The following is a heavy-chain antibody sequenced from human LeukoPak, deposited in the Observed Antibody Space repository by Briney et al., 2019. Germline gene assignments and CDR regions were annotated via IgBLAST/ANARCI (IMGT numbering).Heavy chain of an antibody. CDR1: GGSISSSSYY. J-gene: IGHJ4*02. Sequence: SETLSLTCTVSGGSISSSSYYWGWIRQPPGKGLEWIGSIYYSGSTHYNPSLKSRVTISVDTSKNQFSLKLSSVTAADTAVYYCASLVEQQLGNYFDYWGQGTLVTVSS. V-gene: IGHV4-39*01. D-gene: IGHD6-13*01. CDR3: ASLVEQQLGNYFDY. CDR2: IYYSGST.